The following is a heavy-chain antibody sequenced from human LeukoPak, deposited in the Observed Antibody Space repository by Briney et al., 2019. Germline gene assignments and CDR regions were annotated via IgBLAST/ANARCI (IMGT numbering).Heavy chain of an antibody. CDR2: INPNSGGT. Sequence: ASVKVSCKASGYTFTGYYMHWVRQAPGQGLEWMGWINPNSGGTNYAQKFQGRVTMTTDTSTSTAYMELRSLRSDDTAVYYCARDKGTGYNWNYHYWGQGTLVTVSS. CDR1: GYTFTGYY. CDR3: ARDKGTGYNWNYHY. D-gene: IGHD1-7*01. J-gene: IGHJ4*02. V-gene: IGHV1-2*02.